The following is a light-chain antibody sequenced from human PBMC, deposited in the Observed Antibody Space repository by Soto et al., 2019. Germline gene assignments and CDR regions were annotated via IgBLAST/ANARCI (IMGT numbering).Light chain of an antibody. CDR3: QQANSFPIT. J-gene: IGKJ5*01. Sequence: DVQMTQSPSSVSASVGDRVTITCRARQGLSSWLAWYQQKPGKAPKLLIYSGSSLQRGVSSRFNGSGGGTDFTLTITSLQPEYFATYYCQQANSFPITFGQGPRLEI. CDR2: SGS. CDR1: QGLSSW. V-gene: IGKV1D-12*01.